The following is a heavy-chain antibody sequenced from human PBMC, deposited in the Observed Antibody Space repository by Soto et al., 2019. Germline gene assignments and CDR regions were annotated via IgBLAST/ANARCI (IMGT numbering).Heavy chain of an antibody. CDR2: INHSGST. CDR1: GGSFSDKY. CDR3: ASWDY. V-gene: IGHV4-34*01. Sequence: SETLSLTCAVYGGSFSDKYWSWIRQPPGKGLEWIGEINHSGSTNYNPSLKSRVTISVDTSKNQFSLKLSSVTAADTAVYYCASWDYWGQGTLVTVSS. J-gene: IGHJ4*02.